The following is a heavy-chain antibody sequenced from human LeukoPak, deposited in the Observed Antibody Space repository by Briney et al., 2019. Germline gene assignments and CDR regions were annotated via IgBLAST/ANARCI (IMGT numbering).Heavy chain of an antibody. CDR3: AEGLGGGAFNI. V-gene: IGHV4-38-2*01. D-gene: IGHD3-16*01. CDR2: IYHSGST. J-gene: IGHJ3*02. CDR1: GYSISSGYY. Sequence: SETLSLTCAVSGYSISSGYYWGWMRQPPGKGLEWIGSIYHSGSTYYNPSLKSRVTISVGTSKNQFSLRMSSVTAADTAVYYCAEGLGGGAFNIWGQGTMVTVSS.